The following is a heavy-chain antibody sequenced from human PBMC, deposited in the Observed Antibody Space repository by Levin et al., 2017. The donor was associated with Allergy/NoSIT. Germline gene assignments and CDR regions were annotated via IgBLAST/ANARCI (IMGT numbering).Heavy chain of an antibody. CDR1: GYNFMKYW. V-gene: IGHV5-51*01. CDR2: IYPGDSDT. Sequence: PGESLKISCKGSGYNFMKYWIGWVRQMPGKGLEWMGIIYPGDSDTRYSPSFQGHVTITADKSNSAYLQWSSLKASDTAMYYCARLRTEWGTTTVDGFDLWGQGTMVTVSS. D-gene: IGHD1-26*01. CDR3: ARLRTEWGTTTVDGFDL. J-gene: IGHJ3*01.